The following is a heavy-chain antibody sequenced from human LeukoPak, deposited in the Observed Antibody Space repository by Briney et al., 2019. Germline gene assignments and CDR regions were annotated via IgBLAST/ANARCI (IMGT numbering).Heavy chain of an antibody. CDR3: AKDGPVASVLLWFGEPDPNYGMDV. Sequence: PGGSLRLSCAASGFTFSSYAMSWVRQAPGKGLEWVSAISGSGGSTYYADSVKGRVTISRDNSKNTLYLQMNSLRAEDTAVYYCAKDGPVASVLLWFGEPDPNYGMDVWGQGTTVTVSS. V-gene: IGHV3-23*01. CDR2: ISGSGGST. CDR1: GFTFSSYA. D-gene: IGHD3-10*01. J-gene: IGHJ6*02.